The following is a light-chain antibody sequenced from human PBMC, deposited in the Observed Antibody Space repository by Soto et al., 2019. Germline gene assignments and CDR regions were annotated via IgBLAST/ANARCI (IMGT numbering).Light chain of an antibody. CDR1: QSFSSSF. CDR2: GAS. CDR3: QQYGSSSWT. J-gene: IGKJ1*01. V-gene: IGKV3-20*01. Sequence: EIVLTQSPGTLSLSPGERATISCRASQSFSSSFLAWYQQKPGQAPRLLIYGASSRATGFPDRFSGSGSGTDFSLTISRLEPEDFAVYYCQQYGSSSWTFGQGTKVEIK.